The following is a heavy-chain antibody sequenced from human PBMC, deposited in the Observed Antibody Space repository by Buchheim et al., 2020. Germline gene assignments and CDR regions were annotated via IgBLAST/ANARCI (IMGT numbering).Heavy chain of an antibody. J-gene: IGHJ4*02. V-gene: IGHV3-30*18. CDR2: ISNDGSKK. CDR1: GFTFSNYG. Sequence: QVQLVESGGGVVQPGENLKLSCAASGFTFSNYGMHWVRQAPDKGLEWVAVISNDGSKKYYGDSVRGRFTISRDNAKNTLDLQMKSLRPEDTAVYYCAKDLTATTETYDYWGQGAL. D-gene: IGHD1-20*01. CDR3: AKDLTATTETYDY.